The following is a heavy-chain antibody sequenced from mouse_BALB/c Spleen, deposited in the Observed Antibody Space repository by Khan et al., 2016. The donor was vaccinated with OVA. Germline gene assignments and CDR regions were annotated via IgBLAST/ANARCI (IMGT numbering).Heavy chain of an antibody. CDR3: ARNRGGYFDV. CDR2: IWSGGNT. CDR1: GFSLTSYG. Sequence: QVQLQQSGPGLVQPSQSLSITCTVSGFSLTSYGVHWVRQSPGNGLEWLGVIWSGGNTDYNATFISRLSISKDNSKSQVFFKMKSLQANDTAIFYCARNRGGYFDVWGAGTTVTVSS. V-gene: IGHV2-2*02. J-gene: IGHJ1*01.